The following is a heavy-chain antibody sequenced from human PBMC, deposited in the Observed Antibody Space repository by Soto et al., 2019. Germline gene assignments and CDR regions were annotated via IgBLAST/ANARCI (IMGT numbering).Heavy chain of an antibody. CDR3: AKDRAVVGTRTSGGFDC. CDR1: GFTFSNYD. D-gene: IGHD6-13*01. Sequence: EVQLLESGGGLVQPGGSLGLSCVASGFTFSNYDMNWVRQAPGKGLEWVSHISGSCDDTDYADSVKGRFTISRDSSKNTLYLQMNSLRAEDTALYYCAKDRAVVGTRTSGGFDCWGQGTLVTVSS. J-gene: IGHJ4*02. V-gene: IGHV3-23*01. CDR2: ISGSCDDT.